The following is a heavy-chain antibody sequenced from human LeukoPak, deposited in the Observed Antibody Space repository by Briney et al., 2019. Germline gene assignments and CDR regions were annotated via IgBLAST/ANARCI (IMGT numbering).Heavy chain of an antibody. CDR1: GXSISSYY. D-gene: IGHD3-10*01. V-gene: IGHV4-4*07. CDR2: IYSSGST. CDR3: ARAEGSGSGAYTLDY. J-gene: IGHJ4*02. Sequence: PSETLSLTCTVSGXSISSYYRSWIRQPAGKGLESTGRIYSSGSTNYNPSLKSRVTVSVDTSKNQFSLKLSSVTAADTAVYFCARAEGSGSGAYTLDYWGQGILVTVSS.